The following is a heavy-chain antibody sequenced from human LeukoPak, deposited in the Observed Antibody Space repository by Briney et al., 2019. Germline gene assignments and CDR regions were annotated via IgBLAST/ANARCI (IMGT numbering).Heavy chain of an antibody. Sequence: SETLSLTCAVYGGSFSGYYWSWIRQPPGKGLEWIGEINHSGSTNYNPSLKSRATISVDTSKNQFSLKLSSVTAADTAVYYCARAALGSYYYYYMDVWGKGTTVTVSS. D-gene: IGHD6-6*01. CDR2: INHSGST. CDR3: ARAALGSYYYYYMDV. CDR1: GGSFSGYY. V-gene: IGHV4-34*01. J-gene: IGHJ6*03.